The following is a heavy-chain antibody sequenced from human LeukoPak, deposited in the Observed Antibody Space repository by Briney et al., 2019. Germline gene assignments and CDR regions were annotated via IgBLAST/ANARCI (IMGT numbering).Heavy chain of an antibody. D-gene: IGHD2-15*01. CDR3: AREIPGRIAADC. Sequence: GGSLRLSCAASGFTFSDYSMNWVRQAPGKGLEWISYIGGRGDGISYADSVKGRLIVSRDNAKNSLSLQMNRLRGEDTAIYFCAREIPGRIAADCWGQGTLVTVSS. V-gene: IGHV3-48*01. J-gene: IGHJ4*02. CDR1: GFTFSDYS. CDR2: IGGRGDGI.